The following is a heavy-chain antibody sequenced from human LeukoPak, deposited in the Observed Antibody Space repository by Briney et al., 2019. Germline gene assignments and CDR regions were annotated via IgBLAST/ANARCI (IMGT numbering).Heavy chain of an antibody. CDR2: IYYSGST. D-gene: IGHD3/OR15-3a*01. Sequence: SETLSLTCTVSVGFISSYYWSWIRQPPGKGLEWIGYIYYSGSTNYNPSLKSRVTISVDTSKNQFSLKLSSVTAADTAVYYCASSHSVWTSFVYWGQGTLVTVSS. CDR1: VGFISSYY. CDR3: ASSHSVWTSFVY. V-gene: IGHV4-59*01. J-gene: IGHJ4*02.